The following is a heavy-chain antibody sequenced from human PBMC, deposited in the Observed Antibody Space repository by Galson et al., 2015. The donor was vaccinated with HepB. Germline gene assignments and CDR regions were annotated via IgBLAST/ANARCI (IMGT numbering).Heavy chain of an antibody. J-gene: IGHJ4*02. D-gene: IGHD3-22*01. CDR2: INPSGGST. Sequence: SVKVSCKASGYTFTSYYMHWVRQAPGQGLEWMGIINPSGGSTSYAQKFQGRVTMTRDTSTSTVYMELSSLRSEDTAVYYCAIRGDYYDSSRALDYWGQGTLVTVSS. V-gene: IGHV1-46*01. CDR3: AIRGDYYDSSRALDY. CDR1: GYTFTSYY.